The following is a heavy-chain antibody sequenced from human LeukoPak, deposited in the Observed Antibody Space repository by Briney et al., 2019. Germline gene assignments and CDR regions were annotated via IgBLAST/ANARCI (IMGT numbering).Heavy chain of an antibody. CDR1: GYSISSGYY. CDR2: IYHSGST. D-gene: IGHD6-13*01. Sequence: SETLSLTCTVSGYSISSGYYWGWIRQPPGKGLEWIVSIYHSGSTYYNPSLKSRVTISVDTSKNQFSLKLSSVTAADTAVYYCARDSIAAVVDYWGQGTLVTASS. V-gene: IGHV4-38-2*02. CDR3: ARDSIAAVVDY. J-gene: IGHJ4*02.